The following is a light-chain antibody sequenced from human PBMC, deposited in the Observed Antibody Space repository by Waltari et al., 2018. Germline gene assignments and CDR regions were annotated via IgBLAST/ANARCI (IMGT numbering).Light chain of an antibody. CDR3: QSYDISLSGSL. CDR2: TNN. Sequence: QSVLTQPPSVSGAPGQRVTISCTGSSSNIGGGYDVQWYQQLPGTAPKLLIYTNNNRPSGVPDRCSRSSSGTSASLAITGLQAEDEADYYCQSYDISLSGSLFGGGTKLTVL. V-gene: IGLV1-40*01. CDR1: SSNIGGGYD. J-gene: IGLJ2*01.